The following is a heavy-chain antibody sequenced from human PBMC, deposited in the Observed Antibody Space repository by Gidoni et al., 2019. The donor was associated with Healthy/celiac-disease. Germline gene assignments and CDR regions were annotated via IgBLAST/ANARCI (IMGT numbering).Heavy chain of an antibody. CDR3: AKDTRRSGYSYYFDY. CDR2: ISWNSGSI. Sequence: EVQLVESGGGLVQPGRSLRLSCAASGFTFDDYAMHWVRQAPGKGLEWVSGISWNSGSIGYADSVKGRFTISRDNAKNSLYLQMNSLRAEDTALYYCAKDTRRSGYSYYFDYWGQGTLVTVSS. CDR1: GFTFDDYA. V-gene: IGHV3-9*01. D-gene: IGHD3-22*01. J-gene: IGHJ4*02.